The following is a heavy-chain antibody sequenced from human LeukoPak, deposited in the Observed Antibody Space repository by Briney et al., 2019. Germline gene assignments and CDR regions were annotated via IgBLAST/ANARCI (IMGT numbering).Heavy chain of an antibody. D-gene: IGHD3/OR15-3a*01. J-gene: IGHJ3*02. V-gene: IGHV1-18*01. CDR1: GYTFTSYG. CDR3: ARDLDDWSYSANAFDI. CDR2: SSAYNGNT. Sequence: GASVKVSCKASGYTFTSYGISWGRQAPGQGLECRGWSSAYNGNTNYAPKLQGRVTLTTDTSTSTAYMELRSLRSDDTAVYYCARDLDDWSYSANAFDIWGQGTMVTVSS.